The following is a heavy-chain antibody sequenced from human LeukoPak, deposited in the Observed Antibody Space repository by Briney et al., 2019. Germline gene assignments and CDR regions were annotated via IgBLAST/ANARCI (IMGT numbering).Heavy chain of an antibody. CDR3: ARGPRTYYYDSSSYYFPQYFDY. CDR1: GGSISSSSYY. CDR2: IYYSGST. J-gene: IGHJ4*02. D-gene: IGHD3-22*01. Sequence: PSETLSLTCTVSGGSISSSSYYWGWIRQPPGKGLEWIGSIYYSGSTYYNPSLKSRVTISVDTSKNQFSLKLSSVTAADTAVYYCARGPRTYYYDSSSYYFPQYFDYWGQGTLVTVSS. V-gene: IGHV4-39*07.